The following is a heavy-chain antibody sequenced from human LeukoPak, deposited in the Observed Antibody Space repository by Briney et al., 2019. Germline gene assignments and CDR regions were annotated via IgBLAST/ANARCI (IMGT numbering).Heavy chain of an antibody. D-gene: IGHD1-14*01. J-gene: IGHJ4*02. V-gene: IGHV4-59*01. CDR2: IYYSGST. CDR3: AREEPKHRQGIDY. CDR1: GGSISSYY. Sequence: PSETLSLTCTVSGGSISSYYWSWIRQPPGKGLEWIGYIYYSGSTNYNPSLKSRVTISVDTSKNQFSLKLSSVTAADTAVYCCAREEPKHRQGIDYWGQGTLVTVSS.